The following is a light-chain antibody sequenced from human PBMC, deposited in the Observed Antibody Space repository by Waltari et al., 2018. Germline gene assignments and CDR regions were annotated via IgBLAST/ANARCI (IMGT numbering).Light chain of an antibody. J-gene: IGKJ3*01. Sequence: DIQMTQSPSSLSASVGDRVTITCRASQGISSHLNWYQQKPGKAPRLLIYLPSNLQSGVTSRFRGSGAGTDFSLTISSLQPEDFATYYCQHHHIYPFTFGPGTKVDIK. CDR1: QGISSH. V-gene: IGKV1-39*01. CDR2: LPS. CDR3: QHHHIYPFT.